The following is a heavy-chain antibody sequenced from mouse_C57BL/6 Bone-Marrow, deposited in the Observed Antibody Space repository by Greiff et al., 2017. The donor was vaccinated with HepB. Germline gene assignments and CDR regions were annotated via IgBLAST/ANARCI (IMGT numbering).Heavy chain of an antibody. Sequence: EVQLQQSGPELVKPGASVKIPCKASGYTFTDYNMDWVKQSHGKSLEWIGDINPNNGGTIYNQKFKGKATLTVDKSSSTAYMELRSLTSEDTAVYDCARPAYYSTHYFDYWGQGTTLTVSS. V-gene: IGHV1-18*01. CDR2: INPNNGGT. CDR3: ARPAYYSTHYFDY. D-gene: IGHD2-5*01. J-gene: IGHJ2*01. CDR1: GYTFTDYN.